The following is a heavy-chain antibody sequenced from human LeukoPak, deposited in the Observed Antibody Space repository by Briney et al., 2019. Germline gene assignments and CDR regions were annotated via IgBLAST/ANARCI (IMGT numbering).Heavy chain of an antibody. J-gene: IGHJ4*02. CDR3: ARGSIAAAGTRVYFDY. Sequence: KPSETLSLTCAVYGGSFSGYYWSWIRQPPGKGLEWIGEINHSGSTNYNPSLKSRVTISVDTSKNQFSLKLSSVTAADTAVYYCARGSIAAAGTRVYFDYWGQGTLVTVSS. V-gene: IGHV4-34*01. CDR2: INHSGST. CDR1: GGSFSGYY. D-gene: IGHD6-13*01.